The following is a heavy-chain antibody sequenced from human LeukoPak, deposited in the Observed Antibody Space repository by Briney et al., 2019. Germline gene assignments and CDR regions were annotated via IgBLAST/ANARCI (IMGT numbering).Heavy chain of an antibody. CDR3: ARGGSGSYFNDAFDI. Sequence: ASVKVSCKASGYTFTGYHIHWVRQAPGQGLEWMGWITPNSGGTKYAERFQGRATMTRDTSISAVYMDLSRLRPDDTAVYYCARGGSGSYFNDAFDIWGRGTMVTVSS. CDR2: ITPNSGGT. V-gene: IGHV1-2*02. J-gene: IGHJ3*02. D-gene: IGHD1-26*01. CDR1: GYTFTGYH.